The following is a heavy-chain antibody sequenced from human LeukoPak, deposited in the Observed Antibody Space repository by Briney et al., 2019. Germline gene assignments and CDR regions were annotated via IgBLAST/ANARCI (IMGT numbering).Heavy chain of an antibody. D-gene: IGHD2-15*01. CDR2: INHSGST. J-gene: IGHJ5*02. CDR1: GGSFSSYY. CDR3: DRGRGFFVVVVGATYGWFDP. V-gene: IGHV4-34*01. Sequence: PSETLSLTCAVYGGSFSSYYWSWIRQPPGKGLEWIGEINHSGSTNYNPSRKSRVTISVDTSKNQFSLKLSSVTAADTTVYYCDRGRGFFVVVVGATYGWFDPWGQGTLVTVSS.